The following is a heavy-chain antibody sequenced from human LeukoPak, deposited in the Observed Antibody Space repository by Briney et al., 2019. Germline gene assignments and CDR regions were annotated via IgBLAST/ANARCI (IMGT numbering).Heavy chain of an antibody. J-gene: IGHJ4*02. V-gene: IGHV3-13*01. CDR2: IGKGGDT. CDR1: GFTFSTYD. Sequence: GGSLRLPCAASGFTFSTYDMYWVRQATRKGLEWLSGIGKGGDTYYLGSVKGRFTISRDNAENSLYLQLNSLGVGDTAVYYCARSIAAAGHRYLDYWGQGTLVTVSS. CDR3: ARSIAAAGHRYLDY. D-gene: IGHD6-13*01.